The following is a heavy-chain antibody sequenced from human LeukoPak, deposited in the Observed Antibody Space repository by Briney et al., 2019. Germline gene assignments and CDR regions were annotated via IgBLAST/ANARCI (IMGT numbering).Heavy chain of an antibody. D-gene: IGHD5-12*01. CDR3: ARHSRSGSGGYENAFDI. CDR2: IYSGGST. V-gene: IGHV4-39*01. J-gene: IGHJ3*02. CDR1: GGSISSSSYH. Sequence: SETLSLTCTVSGGSISSSSYHWDWIRQSPGKGLERIGNIYSGGSTYYNPSLESRVTISVDTSKNQFSLKLSSVTAADTAIYFCARHSRSGSGGYENAFDIWGQGTMVTVSS.